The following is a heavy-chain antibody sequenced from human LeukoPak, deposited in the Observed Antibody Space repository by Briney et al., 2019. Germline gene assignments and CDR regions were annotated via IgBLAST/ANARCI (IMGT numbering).Heavy chain of an antibody. D-gene: IGHD4-17*01. CDR1: GGSISRDY. J-gene: IGHJ5*02. CDR3: APGSLGDYGNWFDL. V-gene: IGHV4-59*01. Sequence: SETLSLTCSVSGGSISRDYWSWIRQRPGKGLEWVGYMCYSGSTNFNPALKTRVTISVGTSKNHFSLKMSSVTAVDTAVYYRAPGSLGDYGNWFDLWGQATPVTVPS. CDR2: MCYSGST.